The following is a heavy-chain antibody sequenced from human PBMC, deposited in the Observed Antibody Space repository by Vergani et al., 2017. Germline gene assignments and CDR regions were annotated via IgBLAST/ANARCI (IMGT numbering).Heavy chain of an antibody. Sequence: QVQLVESGGGLVKPGGSLRLSCAASGFTFSDYYMSWIRQAPGTGLEWVSYISSSGSTIYYADSVKGRFTISRDNAKNSLYLQMNSLRAEDTAVYYCARDSRPYYDILTGYFDAFDIWGQGTMVTVSS. CDR2: ISSSGSTI. CDR3: ARDSRPYYDILTGYFDAFDI. D-gene: IGHD3-9*01. CDR1: GFTFSDYY. J-gene: IGHJ3*02. V-gene: IGHV3-11*01.